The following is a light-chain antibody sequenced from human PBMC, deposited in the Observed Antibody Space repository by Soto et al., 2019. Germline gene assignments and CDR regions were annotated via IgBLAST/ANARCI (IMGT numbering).Light chain of an antibody. CDR3: QKYNSAPLT. Sequence: EIQMTQSPSTLSASIGDRATLTWRASQSIRTGLAWYQHKPGRLPNFLICAASTFQSGVPSRFSGSGSGTEFTPTISSLQPEDVATYYCQKYNSAPLTFGLGTKVDIK. CDR2: AAS. V-gene: IGKV1-27*01. J-gene: IGKJ1*01. CDR1: QSIRTG.